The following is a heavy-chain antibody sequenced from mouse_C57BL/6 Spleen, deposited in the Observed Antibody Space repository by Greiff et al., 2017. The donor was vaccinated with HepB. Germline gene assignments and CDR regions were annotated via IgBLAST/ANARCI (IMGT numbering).Heavy chain of an antibody. J-gene: IGHJ1*03. CDR3: ARYLNYYGSSDWYFDV. CDR2: ISYSGST. D-gene: IGHD1-1*01. Sequence: VQLKQSGPGLAKPSQTLSLTCSVTGYSITSDYWNWIRKFPGNKLEYMGYISYSGSTYYNPSLKSRISITRDTSKNQYYLQLNSVTTEDTATYYCARYLNYYGSSDWYFDVWGTGTTVTVSS. CDR1: GYSITSDY. V-gene: IGHV3-8*01.